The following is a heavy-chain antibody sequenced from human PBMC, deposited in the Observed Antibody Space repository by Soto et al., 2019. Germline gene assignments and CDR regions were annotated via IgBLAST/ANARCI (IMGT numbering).Heavy chain of an antibody. CDR2: ISAYNGNT. Sequence: GASVKVSCKASGYTFTSYYIHWVRQAPGQGLEWMGWISAYNGNTNYAQKLQGRVTMTTDTSTSTAYMELRSLRSDDTAVYYCARAVVVITPVDYWGQGTLVTVSS. V-gene: IGHV1-18*04. CDR1: GYTFTSYY. J-gene: IGHJ4*02. CDR3: ARAVVVITPVDY. D-gene: IGHD3-22*01.